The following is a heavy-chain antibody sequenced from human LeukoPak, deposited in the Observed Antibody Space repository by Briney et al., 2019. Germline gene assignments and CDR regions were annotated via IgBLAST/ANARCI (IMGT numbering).Heavy chain of an antibody. CDR1: GGSFSGYY. Sequence: SETLSLTCAVYGGSFSGYYWSWIRQPPGKGLEWIGEINHSGSTNYNPSLKSRVTISVDTSKNQFSLKLSSVAAADTAVYYCARGRHYYYYYMDVWGKGTTVTVSS. CDR2: INHSGST. CDR3: ARGRHYYYYYMDV. J-gene: IGHJ6*03. V-gene: IGHV4-34*01.